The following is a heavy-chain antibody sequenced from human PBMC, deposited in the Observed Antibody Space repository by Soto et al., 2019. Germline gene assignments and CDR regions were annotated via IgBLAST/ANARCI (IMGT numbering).Heavy chain of an antibody. CDR1: GFTVSSNY. CDR2: VSASGLNT. D-gene: IGHD5-12*01. J-gene: IGHJ4*02. V-gene: IGHV3-23*01. Sequence: SGFTVSSNYMAWVRQAPGKGLEWVSGVSASGLNTDYADPVKGRFYISRDNSKNTLYLQMNSLRAEDTAVYYCAKDARPDGYWDFDYWGQGTLVTVSS. CDR3: AKDARPDGYWDFDY.